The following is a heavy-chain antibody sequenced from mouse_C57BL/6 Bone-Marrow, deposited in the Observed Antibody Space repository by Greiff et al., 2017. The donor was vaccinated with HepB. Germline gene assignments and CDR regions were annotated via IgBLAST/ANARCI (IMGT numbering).Heavy chain of an antibody. CDR1: EYEFPSHD. CDR3: ARHLRITTVVAD. Sequence: EVNVVESGGGLVQPGESLKLSCESNEYEFPSHDMSWVRKTPEKRLELVAAINSDGGSTYYPDTMERRFIISRDNTKKTLYLQMSSLRSEDTAWYYCARHLRITTVVADWGQGTTLTVSS. D-gene: IGHD1-1*01. J-gene: IGHJ2*01. CDR2: INSDGGST. V-gene: IGHV5-2*01.